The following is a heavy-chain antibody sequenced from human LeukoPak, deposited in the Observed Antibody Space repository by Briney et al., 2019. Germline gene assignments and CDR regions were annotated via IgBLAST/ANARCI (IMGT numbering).Heavy chain of an antibody. J-gene: IGHJ6*02. D-gene: IGHD2-21*01. Sequence: GGSLRLSCAASGFTFSSYNMNWVRQAPGKGLEWVSSISSSSYIYYADSVKGRFTISRDNAKNSLYLQMNSLRAEDTAVYYCARFRHIDGMDVWGQGTTVTVSS. V-gene: IGHV3-21*01. CDR2: ISSSSYI. CDR1: GFTFSSYN. CDR3: ARFRHIDGMDV.